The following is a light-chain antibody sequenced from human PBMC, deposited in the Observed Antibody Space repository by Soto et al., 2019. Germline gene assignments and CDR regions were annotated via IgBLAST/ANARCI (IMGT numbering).Light chain of an antibody. V-gene: IGLV1-51*02. J-gene: IGLJ3*02. CDR2: ENN. CDR1: SSNIGNNY. Sequence: QSVLPQPPSVSAAPGQKVTISCSGSSSNIGNNYISWYQHLPGTAPKLLIYENNNRPSGVFDRFSGSRSGTSATLDITGLQTGDEADYYCGTWDSSLNAWVFGGGTKVTVL. CDR3: GTWDSSLNAWV.